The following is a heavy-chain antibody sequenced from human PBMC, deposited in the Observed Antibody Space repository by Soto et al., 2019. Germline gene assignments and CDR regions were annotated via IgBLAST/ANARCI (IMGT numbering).Heavy chain of an antibody. Sequence: ASVKVSCKASGGTFSSYAISWVRQAPGQGLEWMGGIIPIFGTANYAQKFQGRVTITADESTSTAYMELSSLRSEDTAVYYCAREGVGYCSSTSCYDAFDIWGQGTMVTVSS. CDR3: AREGVGYCSSTSCYDAFDI. J-gene: IGHJ3*02. CDR2: IIPIFGTA. D-gene: IGHD2-2*01. V-gene: IGHV1-69*13. CDR1: GGTFSSYA.